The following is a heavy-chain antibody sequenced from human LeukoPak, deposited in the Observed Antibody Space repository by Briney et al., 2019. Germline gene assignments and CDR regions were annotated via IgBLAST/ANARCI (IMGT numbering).Heavy chain of an antibody. Sequence: SETLSLTCAVYGGSFSGYYWSWIRQPPGKGLEWIGEINHCGSTNYNPSLKSRVTISVDTSKNQFSLKLNSVTAADTAVYYCARGHSYAYVGYWGQGTLVTVSS. V-gene: IGHV4-34*01. J-gene: IGHJ4*02. CDR2: INHCGST. CDR1: GGSFSGYY. CDR3: ARGHSYAYVGY. D-gene: IGHD5-18*01.